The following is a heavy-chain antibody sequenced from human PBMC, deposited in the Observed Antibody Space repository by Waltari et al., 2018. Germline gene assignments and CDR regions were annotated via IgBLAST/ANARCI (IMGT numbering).Heavy chain of an antibody. CDR1: GYSFTGYH. D-gene: IGHD1-1*01. CDR3: ARIHAGPIE. V-gene: IGHV1-2*02. CDR2: VNPNSGGA. J-gene: IGHJ4*02. Sequence: QVQLVQSGAEVQKPGASVQVSCKASGYSFTGYHMLWVRQAPGQGLEWMGWVNPNSGGANYAQKFQGRVTMTRDTSISTAYMELSRLRTDDTAVYYCARIHAGPIEWGQGSLVTVSS.